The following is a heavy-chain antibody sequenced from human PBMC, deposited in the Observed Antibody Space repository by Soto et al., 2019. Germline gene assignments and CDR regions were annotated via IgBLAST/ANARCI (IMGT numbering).Heavy chain of an antibody. J-gene: IGHJ4*02. CDR1: GYSFTSYA. CDR2: ISTSGGTA. D-gene: IGHD1-26*01. V-gene: IGHV3-23*01. Sequence: EVLLLESGGGLVQPGGSLTLSCAASGYSFTSYAMNWVRQAPGKGLEWVSSISTSGGTAYYADSVKGRFTISRDNSKXXXXXXXXXLXXXXXXXXXCAKKWGYFDYWGQGTLVTVSS. CDR3: AKKWGYFDY.